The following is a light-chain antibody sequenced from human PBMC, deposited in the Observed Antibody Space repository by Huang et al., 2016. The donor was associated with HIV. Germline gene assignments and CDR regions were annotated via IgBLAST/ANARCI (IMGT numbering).Light chain of an antibody. Sequence: DIKMTQSPSSLSASVGDRVTITCRASQAINNALAWYQQKTGKAPKLLLYAASTVESGVPSRFSGSGSGTGTDYTLTISSLQPEDFANYYCHQYYSSPPTFGQGTKLEIK. J-gene: IGKJ2*01. V-gene: IGKV1-NL1*01. CDR1: QAINNA. CDR2: AAS. CDR3: HQYYSSPPT.